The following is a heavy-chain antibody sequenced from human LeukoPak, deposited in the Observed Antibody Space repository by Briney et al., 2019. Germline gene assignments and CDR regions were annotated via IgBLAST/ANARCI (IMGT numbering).Heavy chain of an antibody. D-gene: IGHD2-2*01. CDR3: ARDLRNHIVVVPAAIYYGMDV. Sequence: SVKVSCKASGGTFSSYAISWVRQAPGQGLEWMGGIIPIFGTANYAQKFQGRVTITADESTSTAYMELSSLRSEDTAVYYCARDLRNHIVVVPAAIYYGMDVWGQGTTVTVSS. J-gene: IGHJ6*02. CDR2: IIPIFGTA. V-gene: IGHV1-69*13. CDR1: GGTFSSYA.